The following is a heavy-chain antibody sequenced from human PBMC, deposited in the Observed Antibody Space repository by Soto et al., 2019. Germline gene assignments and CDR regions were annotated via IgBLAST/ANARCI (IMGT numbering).Heavy chain of an antibody. V-gene: IGHV3-30-3*01. CDR1: GFTFSSSA. CDR3: ARPRWRDHYNGVYYDR. CDR2: ISYDGGNK. Sequence: GGSLRLSCAASGFTFSSSAMHWVRQAPGPGLEGVAVISYDGGNKYYADSVKGRFTISRDNSKTTLYLQMNSLRTEDTAVYYCARPRWRDHYNGVYYDRWGRGALVTVSA. D-gene: IGHD4-4*01. J-gene: IGHJ2*01.